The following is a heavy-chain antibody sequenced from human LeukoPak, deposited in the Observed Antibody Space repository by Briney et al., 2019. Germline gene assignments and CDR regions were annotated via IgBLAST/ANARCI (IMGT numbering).Heavy chain of an antibody. V-gene: IGHV1-18*01. J-gene: IGHJ6*02. CDR3: ARARGIAAAVLSRDMDV. CDR2: ISAYNGNT. CDR1: GYTFTSYG. Sequence: ASVKVSCKASGYTFTSYGISWVRQAPGQGLEWMGWISAYNGNTNYAQKFQCRVTITADESTSTAYMELSSLRSEDTAVYYCARARGIAAAVLSRDMDVWGQGTTVTVSS. D-gene: IGHD6-13*01.